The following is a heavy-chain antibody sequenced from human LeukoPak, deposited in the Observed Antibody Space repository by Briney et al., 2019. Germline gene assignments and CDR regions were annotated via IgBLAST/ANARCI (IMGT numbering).Heavy chain of an antibody. Sequence: SVKVSCKASIGTFRSYAISWVRHAPGQGLEWMGRIIPIFGTASYAQTFQGRVTITTDESTSTAYIDLGSRRSEDTAVYYCARDRRGTIFGVVTERPYYYYYYYMDVWGKGTTVTVCS. CDR2: IIPIFGTA. CDR3: ARDRRGTIFGVVTERPYYYYYYYMDV. CDR1: IGTFRSYA. V-gene: IGHV1-69*05. D-gene: IGHD3-3*01. J-gene: IGHJ6*03.